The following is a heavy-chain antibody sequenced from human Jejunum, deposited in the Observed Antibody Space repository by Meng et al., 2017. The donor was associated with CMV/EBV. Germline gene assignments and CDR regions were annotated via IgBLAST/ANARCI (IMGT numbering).Heavy chain of an antibody. D-gene: IGHD2-21*01. J-gene: IGHJ4*02. V-gene: IGHV4-39*07. Sequence: SSYYGGWIRQPPGKGLEWIGDMYYTGTTYYNPSLKTRVTMSLDTSKNQFSLKLSSVTAADTAVYYCARRGHYCGGDGECSLGFDYWGQGSLVTVSS. CDR3: ARRGHYCGGDGECSLGFDY. CDR1: SSYY. CDR2: MYYTGTT.